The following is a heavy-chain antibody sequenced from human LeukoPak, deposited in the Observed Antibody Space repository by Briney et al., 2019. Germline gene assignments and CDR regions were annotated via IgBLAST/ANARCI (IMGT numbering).Heavy chain of an antibody. D-gene: IGHD2-2*02. V-gene: IGHV3-23*01. J-gene: IGHJ1*01. CDR3: AKDKSVPAAITEYFQH. CDR1: GFTFSSYA. CDR2: ISGSGGST. Sequence: GGSLRLSCAASGFTFSSYAMSWVRQAPGKGREWVSAISGSGGSTYYADSVKGRFTISRDNSKNTLYLQMNSLRAEDTAVYYCAKDKSVPAAITEYFQHWGQGTLVTVSS.